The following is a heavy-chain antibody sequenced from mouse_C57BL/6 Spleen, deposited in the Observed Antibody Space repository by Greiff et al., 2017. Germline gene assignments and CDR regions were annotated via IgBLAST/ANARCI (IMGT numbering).Heavy chain of an antibody. D-gene: IGHD1-1*01. V-gene: IGHV1-72*01. Sequence: QVHVKQPGAELVKPGASVKLSCKASGYTFTSYWMHWVKQRPGRGLEWIGRIDPNSGGTKYNEKFKSKATLTVDKPSSTAYMQLSSLTSEDSAVYYCAKGFYPGDYFDYWGQGTTLTVSS. CDR1: GYTFTSYW. CDR2: IDPNSGGT. CDR3: AKGFYPGDYFDY. J-gene: IGHJ2*01.